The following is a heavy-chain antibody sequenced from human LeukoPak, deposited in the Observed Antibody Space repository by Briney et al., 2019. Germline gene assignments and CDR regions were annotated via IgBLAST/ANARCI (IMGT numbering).Heavy chain of an antibody. CDR3: AKGDSS. V-gene: IGHV3-9*01. CDR1: GFTFDDYA. CDR2: ISWNSGSI. Sequence: GGSLRLSCAASGFTFDDYAMHWVRQAPGKGLEWVSGISWNSGSIGYADSVKGRFTISRDNSKNTLYLQMNSLRAEDTALYYCAKGDSSWGQGNPGHRLL. J-gene: IGHJ5*02.